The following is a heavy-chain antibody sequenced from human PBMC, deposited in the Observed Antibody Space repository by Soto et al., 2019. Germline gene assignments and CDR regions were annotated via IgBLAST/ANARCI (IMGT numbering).Heavy chain of an antibody. CDR1: GYTFTDYY. CDR2: INSDSGGT. D-gene: IGHD3-16*01. CDR3: ARAPLRDYVWGNLHH. J-gene: IGHJ5*02. V-gene: IGHV1-2*04. Sequence: QVHLVQSGAEVKRPGASVKVSCKASGYTFTDYYINWVRQAPGQGLEWMGWINSDSGGTNYKEKFQGWVTKTRDTSIATAYLHLSRLQSDDTAVYFCARAPLRDYVWGNLHHWGQGTLVAVSS.